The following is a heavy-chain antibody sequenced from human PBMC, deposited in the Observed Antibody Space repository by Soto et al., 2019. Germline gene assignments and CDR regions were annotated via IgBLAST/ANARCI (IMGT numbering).Heavy chain of an antibody. J-gene: IGHJ4*02. V-gene: IGHV3-53*01. CDR1: GFSVSTNY. Sequence: GGSLRLSCAASGFSVSTNYMSWVRQAPGKGLEWVSIIYAGGTTYYADSVKGRFTLSRDISKNTVYLQMNSLRADDTAMYLCAKEPPGSGAHSWGQGTLVTVSS. CDR2: IYAGGTT. D-gene: IGHD3-10*01. CDR3: AKEPPGSGAHS.